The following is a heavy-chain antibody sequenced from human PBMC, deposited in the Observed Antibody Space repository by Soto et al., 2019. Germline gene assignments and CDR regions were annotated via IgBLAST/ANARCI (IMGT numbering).Heavy chain of an antibody. D-gene: IGHD5-18*01. Sequence: SETLSLTCTVSGGSISSGGYYWSWIRQHPGKGLEWIGYIYYSGSTYYNPSLKSRVTISVDTSKNQFSLKLSSVTAADTAVYYCARGNVDTAMVRLDYWGQGTLVTVSS. CDR2: IYYSGST. J-gene: IGHJ4*02. V-gene: IGHV4-31*03. CDR1: GGSISSGGYY. CDR3: ARGNVDTAMVRLDY.